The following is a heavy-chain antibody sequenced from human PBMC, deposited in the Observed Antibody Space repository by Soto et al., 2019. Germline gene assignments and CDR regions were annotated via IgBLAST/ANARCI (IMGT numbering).Heavy chain of an antibody. Sequence: PSDTLSLTCTDSAYYISSGSNWAWLRQPPGQGLKRIASIYHGGTTFYNPYLQSRITISVNTPNTQFSQKLTAVPAADTAVYYWTRVHGMVGAGMTCDYWSHGTLVIVSS. D-gene: IGHD3-10*01. CDR3: TRVHGMVGAGMTCDY. CDR2: IYHGGTT. CDR1: AYYISSGSN. J-gene: IGHJ4*01. V-gene: IGHV4-38-2*02.